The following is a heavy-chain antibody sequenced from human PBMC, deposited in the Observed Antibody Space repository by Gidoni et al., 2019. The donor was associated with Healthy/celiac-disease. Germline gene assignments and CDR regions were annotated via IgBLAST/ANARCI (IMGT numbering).Heavy chain of an antibody. Sequence: EVQLVESGGGLVKPGGSLRLSCPASDFPASSNYTRWVRQAPGKGLEWVSVIYGGGSTYYADSVKGRFTISRDNSKNTLYLQMNNLRAEDTAVYYCARDSPSSPAFHSSTSPMDVWGQGTTVTVSS. CDR1: DFPASSNY. CDR3: ARDSPSSPAFHSSTSPMDV. V-gene: IGHV3-66*02. J-gene: IGHJ6*02. D-gene: IGHD6-6*01. CDR2: IYGGGST.